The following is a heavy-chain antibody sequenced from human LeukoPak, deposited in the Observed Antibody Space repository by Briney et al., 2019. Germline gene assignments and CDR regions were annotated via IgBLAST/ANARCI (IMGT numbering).Heavy chain of an antibody. J-gene: IGHJ4*02. D-gene: IGHD3-10*01. CDR1: GYAFTSYD. CDR3: ATSRPPFGYYFDY. CDR2: MNPNSGNT. Sequence: VASVKVSCKASGYAFTSYDINWVRQATGQGLEWMGWMNPNSGNTGYAQKFQGRVTITRNTSISTAYMELSSLRSEDTAVYYCATSRPPFGYYFDYWGQGTLVTVSS. V-gene: IGHV1-8*03.